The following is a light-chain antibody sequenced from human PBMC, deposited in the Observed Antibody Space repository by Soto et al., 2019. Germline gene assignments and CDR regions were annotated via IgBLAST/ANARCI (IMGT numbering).Light chain of an antibody. CDR1: GHSAYI. V-gene: IGLV4-60*02. CDR3: GTWDSNSWV. Sequence: QPVLTQSSSASASLGSSVKLTCTGHSAYIIAWHQQQPGKAPRYLMKLEGSGRYNKGSGVPDRFSGSSSGADRYLTISNLQFEDEADYYCGTWDSNSWVFGGGTKLTVL. CDR2: LEGSGRY. J-gene: IGLJ3*02.